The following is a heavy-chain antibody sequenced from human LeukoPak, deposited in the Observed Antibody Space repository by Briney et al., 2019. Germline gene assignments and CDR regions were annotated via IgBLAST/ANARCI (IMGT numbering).Heavy chain of an antibody. D-gene: IGHD5-18*01. V-gene: IGHV4-39*07. CDR1: GGSISSSSYY. Sequence: SETLSLTCTVSGGSISSSSYYWGWIRQPPGKGLEWIGSIYYSGSTYYNPSLKSRVTISVDTSKNQFSLKLSSVTAADTAVYYCAFHGYSYGYFDYWGQGTLVTVSS. CDR2: IYYSGST. J-gene: IGHJ4*02. CDR3: AFHGYSYGYFDY.